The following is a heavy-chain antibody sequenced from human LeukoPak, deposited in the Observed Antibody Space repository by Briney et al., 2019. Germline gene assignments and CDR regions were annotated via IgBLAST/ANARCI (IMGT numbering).Heavy chain of an antibody. CDR2: IYYSGST. CDR3: ARHDYGSGSYPPFDY. J-gene: IGHJ4*02. Sequence: SETLSLTCTVSGGSISSYYWSWIRQPPGKGLEWIGYIYYSGSTNHNPSLKSRVTISVGTSKNQFSLKLSSVTAADTAVYYCARHDYGSGSYPPFDYWGQGTLVTVSS. V-gene: IGHV4-59*08. CDR1: GGSISSYY. D-gene: IGHD3-10*01.